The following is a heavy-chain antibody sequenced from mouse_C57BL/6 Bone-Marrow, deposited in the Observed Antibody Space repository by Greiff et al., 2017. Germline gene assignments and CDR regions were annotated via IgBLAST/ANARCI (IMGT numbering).Heavy chain of an antibody. J-gene: IGHJ3*01. V-gene: IGHV1-59*01. CDR3: ARRGPFAY. CDR2: IDPSDSYT. Sequence: QVQLQQPGAELVRPGTSVKLSCKASGYTFTSYWMHWVQQRPGQGLEWIGVIDPSDSYTNYNQKLKGKATLTVDTSSSTAYMQLSSLTSEDSAVYYCARRGPFAYWGKGTLVTVSA. CDR1: GYTFTSYW.